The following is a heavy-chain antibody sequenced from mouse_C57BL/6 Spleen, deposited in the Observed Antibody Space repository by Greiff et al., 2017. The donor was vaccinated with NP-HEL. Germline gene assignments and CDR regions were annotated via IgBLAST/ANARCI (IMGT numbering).Heavy chain of an antibody. Sequence: EVMLVESGGDLVKPGGSLKLSCAASGFTFSSYGMSWVRQTPDKRLEWVATISSGGSYTYYPDSVKGRFTISRDNAKNTLYLQMSSLKSEDTAMYYCARHPFYWGQGTTLTVSS. J-gene: IGHJ2*01. CDR2: ISSGGSYT. CDR3: ARHPFY. CDR1: GFTFSSYG. V-gene: IGHV5-6*01.